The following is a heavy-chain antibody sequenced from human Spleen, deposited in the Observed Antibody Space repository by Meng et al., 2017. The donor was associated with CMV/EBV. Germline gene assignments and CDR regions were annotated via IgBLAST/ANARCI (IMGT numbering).Heavy chain of an antibody. CDR1: GFTFRTYW. CDR2: IKQDGSEK. CDR3: ARVGMAAPGGGYHYYYGMDV. J-gene: IGHJ6*02. D-gene: IGHD6-13*01. Sequence: GESLKISCVVSGFTFRTYWMNWVRQAPGKGLEWVANIKQDGSEKYYVDSVMGRFTISRDNAKNSVYLQKNRLRAEDTAVYYCARVGMAAPGGGYHYYYGMDVWGQGTTVTVSS. V-gene: IGHV3-7*01.